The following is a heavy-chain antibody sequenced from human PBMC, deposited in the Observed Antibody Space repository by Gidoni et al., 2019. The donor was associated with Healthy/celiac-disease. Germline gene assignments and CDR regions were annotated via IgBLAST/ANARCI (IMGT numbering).Heavy chain of an antibody. Sequence: EVQLVESGGGMVKPGWSRRLSYAASGCTFSSDSMNWVRQAPGKGLELVSSISMSSRYIYYADSVKGRFTISRDNAKNSLYLQMNSLRAEDTAVSYCARDAGGYNSDRSVFGMDVWGQGTTVTVSS. CDR3: ARDAGGYNSDRSVFGMDV. CDR1: GCTFSSDS. CDR2: ISMSSRYI. D-gene: IGHD3-22*01. J-gene: IGHJ6*02. V-gene: IGHV3-21*01.